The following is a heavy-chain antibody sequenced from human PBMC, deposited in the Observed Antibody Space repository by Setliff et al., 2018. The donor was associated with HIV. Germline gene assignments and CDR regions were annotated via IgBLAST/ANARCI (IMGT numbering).Heavy chain of an antibody. V-gene: IGHV3-23*01. CDR1: GFTFSNYA. CDR2: ITLDGART. CDR3: ASARIPTGGTSTSFDY. D-gene: IGHD1-1*01. J-gene: IGHJ4*02. Sequence: GGSLRLSCAASGFTFSNYAMNWVRQAPGKRLEWVSSITLDGARTYYADSVRGRFTISRDNSKNTLYLQVNSLRPEDTAVYYCASARIPTGGTSTSFDYWGQGTLVTVSS.